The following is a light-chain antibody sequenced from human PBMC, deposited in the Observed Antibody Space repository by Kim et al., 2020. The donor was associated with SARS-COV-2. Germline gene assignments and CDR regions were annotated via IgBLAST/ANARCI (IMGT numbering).Light chain of an antibody. CDR3: SAWDTNLSAWV. CDR2: RNN. CDR1: SNNVGYQG. Sequence: QAGLTQPPSVSKGLRQTATLTCTGNSNNVGYQGATWLQQHQGHPPKPLFDRNNNRPSGISERFSASRSGNTASLTITGLQPEDEADYFCSAWDTNLSAWVFGGGTKLTVL. V-gene: IGLV10-54*04. J-gene: IGLJ3*02.